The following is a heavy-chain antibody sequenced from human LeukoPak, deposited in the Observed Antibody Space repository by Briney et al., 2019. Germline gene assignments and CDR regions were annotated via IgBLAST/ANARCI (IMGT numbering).Heavy chain of an antibody. CDR1: GFTVSSNS. CDR3: ARDRYGGSKLGFDS. V-gene: IGHV3-66*01. CDR2: IYSSGIT. Sequence: GGSLRLSCAASGFTVSSNSMSWVRQAPGKGLEWVSVIYSSGITYYADSVKGRFTISRDNSKNTLYLQLNSLRAEDTAVYFCARDRYGGSKLGFDSRGQGNLVTVSS. D-gene: IGHD4-23*01. J-gene: IGHJ4*02.